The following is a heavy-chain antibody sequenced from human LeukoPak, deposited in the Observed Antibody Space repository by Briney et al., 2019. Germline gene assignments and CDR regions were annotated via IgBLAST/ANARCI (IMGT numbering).Heavy chain of an antibody. Sequence: GGSLRLSCAASGFTFDDYAMHWVRQAPVKDLEWVSGISWNSGSIGYADSVKGRFTISRDNAKNSLYLQMNSLRAEDTALYYCAKGSSVFFVTVAGPDYWGQGTLVTVSS. D-gene: IGHD6-19*01. J-gene: IGHJ4*02. V-gene: IGHV3-9*01. CDR1: GFTFDDYA. CDR3: AKGSSVFFVTVAGPDY. CDR2: ISWNSGSI.